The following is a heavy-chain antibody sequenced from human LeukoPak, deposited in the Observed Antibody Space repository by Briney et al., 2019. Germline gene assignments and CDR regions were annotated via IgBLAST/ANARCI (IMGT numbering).Heavy chain of an antibody. CDR3: AREGVYYYDSSGYPFDY. CDR2: ISTDGYTT. D-gene: IGHD3-22*01. Sequence: GGSLRLSCAASGLAFSAYKMHWVRQAPRKGLVWVSRISTDGYTTDYADFVQGRFTASRDNTKNTWSLEMNSLRAEDTAVYYCAREGVYYYDSSGYPFDYWGQGTLVTVSS. V-gene: IGHV3-74*01. J-gene: IGHJ4*02. CDR1: GLAFSAYK.